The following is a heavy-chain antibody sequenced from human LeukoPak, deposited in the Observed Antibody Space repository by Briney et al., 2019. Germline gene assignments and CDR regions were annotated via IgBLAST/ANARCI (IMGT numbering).Heavy chain of an antibody. J-gene: IGHJ4*02. CDR2: INPSGGST. CDR1: GGTFSSYA. V-gene: IGHV1-46*03. Sequence: ASVKVSCKASGGTFSSYAISWMRQAPGQGLEWMGIINPSGGSTSYAQKFQGRVTMTRDTSTSTVYMELSSLRSEDTAVYYCARDRSSGYEFDYWGQGTLVTVSS. D-gene: IGHD5-12*01. CDR3: ARDRSSGYEFDY.